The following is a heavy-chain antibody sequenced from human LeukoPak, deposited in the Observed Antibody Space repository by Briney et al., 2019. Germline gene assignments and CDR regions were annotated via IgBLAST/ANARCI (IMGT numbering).Heavy chain of an antibody. J-gene: IGHJ6*04. V-gene: IGHV4-61*01. CDR3: ARDRRIAVAGTRYYYYGMDV. D-gene: IGHD6-19*01. CDR2: IYYSGST. CDR1: GGSASSGSYY. Sequence: SETLSLTCTVSGGSASSGSYYWSWIRQPPGKGLEWIGYIYYSGSTNYNPSLKSRVTISVDTSKNQFSLKLSSVTAADTAVYYCARDRRIAVAGTRYYYYGMDVWGKGTTVTVSS.